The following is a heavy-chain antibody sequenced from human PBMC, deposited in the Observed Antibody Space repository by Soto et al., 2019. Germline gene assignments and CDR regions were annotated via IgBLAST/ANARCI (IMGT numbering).Heavy chain of an antibody. CDR1: GGSISSSSYY. CDR2: IYYSGST. V-gene: IGHV4-39*01. Sequence: SETLSLTCTVSGGSISSSSYYWGWIRQPPGKGLEWIGSIYYSGSTYYNPSLKSRVTISVDTSKNQFSLKLSSVTAADTAVYYCARGRLIVVVSAAMNNWFDPWGQGTLVTVSS. D-gene: IGHD2-2*01. CDR3: ARGRLIVVVSAAMNNWFDP. J-gene: IGHJ5*02.